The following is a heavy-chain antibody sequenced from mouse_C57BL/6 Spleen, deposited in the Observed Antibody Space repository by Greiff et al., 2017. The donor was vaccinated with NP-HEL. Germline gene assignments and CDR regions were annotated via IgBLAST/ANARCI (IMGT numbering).Heavy chain of an antibody. J-gene: IGHJ1*03. CDR1: GFTFSDYG. CDR3: ARYFDV. V-gene: IGHV5-17*01. CDR2: ISSGCSTI. Sequence: EVKLQESGGGLVKPGGSLKLSCAASGFTFSDYGMHWVRQAPEKGLEWVAYISSGCSTIYYADTVKGRFTISRDNAKNTLFLQMTSLRSEDTAMYYCARYFDVWGTGTTVTVSS.